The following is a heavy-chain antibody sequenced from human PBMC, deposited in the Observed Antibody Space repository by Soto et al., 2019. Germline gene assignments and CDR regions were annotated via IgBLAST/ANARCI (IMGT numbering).Heavy chain of an antibody. J-gene: IGHJ5*02. D-gene: IGHD3-10*01. CDR1: GFTFSSYG. Sequence: QVQLVESGGGVVQPGRSLRLSCAASGFTFSSYGMHWVRQAPGKGLEWVAVISFDGGNRYYADSVKGRFTISRDNTKNTLYLQMNSLRAEDTAVYYCANKFFSGSGSYRGWFDPWGQGTLVAVSS. V-gene: IGHV3-30*18. CDR3: ANKFFSGSGSYRGWFDP. CDR2: ISFDGGNR.